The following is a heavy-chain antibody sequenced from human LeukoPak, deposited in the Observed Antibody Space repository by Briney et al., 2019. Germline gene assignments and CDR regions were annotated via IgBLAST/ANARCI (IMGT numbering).Heavy chain of an antibody. Sequence: ASVKVSCKASGYTFTSYDINWVRQATGQGLEWMGWMNPNSGNTGYAQKFQGRVTMTRNTSISTAYMELSSLRSEDTAVYYCARSDYYDSSGYYYGGNWFDPWGQGTLVTVSS. CDR2: MNPNSGNT. V-gene: IGHV1-8*01. D-gene: IGHD3-22*01. CDR1: GYTFTSYD. J-gene: IGHJ5*02. CDR3: ARSDYYDSSGYYYGGNWFDP.